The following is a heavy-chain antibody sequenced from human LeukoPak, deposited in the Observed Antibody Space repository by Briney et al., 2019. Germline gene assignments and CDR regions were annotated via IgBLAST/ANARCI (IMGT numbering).Heavy chain of an antibody. CDR3: ARGIGTSYDSSRDAFDI. Sequence: PSQTLSLTCTVSAGSINSGDYYWGWIRQPAGKGLEWIGRIYSPGTNYNYNPSVKSRVTISIDTSKNQFSLKLTSVTAADTAVYYCARGIGTSYDSSRDAFDIWGQGTMVTVSS. CDR1: AGSINSGDYY. J-gene: IGHJ3*02. V-gene: IGHV4-61*02. D-gene: IGHD3-22*01. CDR2: IYSPGTN.